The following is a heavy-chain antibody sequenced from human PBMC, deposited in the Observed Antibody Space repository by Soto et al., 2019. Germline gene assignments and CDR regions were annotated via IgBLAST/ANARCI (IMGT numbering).Heavy chain of an antibody. CDR1: GITVSGTKY. J-gene: IGHJ3*01. CDR3: ASWVLREHAFDV. D-gene: IGHD1-1*01. V-gene: IGHV3-53*01. CDR2: LYNSLGT. Sequence: GGSLRLSCAASGITVSGTKYFACVRQAPGKGLEWVSALYNSLGTYYADSVRGRFTVSRDSSENTMFLQMSSLRPEDTAVYFCASWVLREHAFDVWGLGTMVTVSS.